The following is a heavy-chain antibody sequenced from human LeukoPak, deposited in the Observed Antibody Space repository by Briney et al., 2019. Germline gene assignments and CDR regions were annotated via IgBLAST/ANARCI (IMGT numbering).Heavy chain of an antibody. CDR3: ARASGPFDY. D-gene: IGHD3-10*01. J-gene: IGHJ4*02. CDR1: GFTFSIYG. Sequence: PGRSLILSCAASGFTFSIYGMHWVRQAPGKGLEWVAVIWNDGSNKYYADSVKGRFTISRDNSKNTLYLQMNSLRAEDTAVYSCARASGPFDYWGQGTLVTVSS. V-gene: IGHV3-33*01. CDR2: IWNDGSNK.